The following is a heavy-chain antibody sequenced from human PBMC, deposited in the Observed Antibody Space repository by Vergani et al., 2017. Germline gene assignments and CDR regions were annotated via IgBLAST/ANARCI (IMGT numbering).Heavy chain of an antibody. J-gene: IGHJ6*02. CDR2: INPNSGGT. CDR1: GYTFTGYY. Sequence: QVQLVQSGAEVKKPGASVKVSCKASGYTFTGYYMHWVRQAPGQGLEWMGWINPNSGGTNYAQKFQGRVTMTRDTSISTAYMELSRLRSDDTAVYYCARDRGIVGATTGGMDVWGQGTTVTVSS. D-gene: IGHD1-26*01. V-gene: IGHV1-2*02. CDR3: ARDRGIVGATTGGMDV.